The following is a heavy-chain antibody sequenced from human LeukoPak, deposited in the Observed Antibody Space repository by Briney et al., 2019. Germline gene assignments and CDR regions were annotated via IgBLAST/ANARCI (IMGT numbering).Heavy chain of an antibody. D-gene: IGHD1-26*01. CDR1: GFTFDDYA. V-gene: IGHV3-9*01. CDR2: ISWNSGSI. Sequence: GGSLRLSCAASGFTFDDYAMHWVRQAPGKGLEWVSGISWNSGSIGYADSVKGRFTISRDNAKNSLYLQMNSLRGEDTALYYCAKDLGGSDRFGYFDYWGQGTLVTVSS. CDR3: AKDLGGSDRFGYFDY. J-gene: IGHJ4*02.